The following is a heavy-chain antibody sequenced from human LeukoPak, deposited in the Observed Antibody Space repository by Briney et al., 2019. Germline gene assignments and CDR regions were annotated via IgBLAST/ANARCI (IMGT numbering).Heavy chain of an antibody. Sequence: PSETLSLTCSVSGDSISNYWWNWIRQPAGKELEWIGRMYTSGDTNYNPSLKSRVTMSVDTSKNQVSLRLTSVIAADTAVYYCTRHSWDSWSGSGYFDYWGQGTLVTVSS. CDR1: GDSISNYW. D-gene: IGHD3-3*01. CDR3: TRHSWDSWSGSGYFDY. J-gene: IGHJ4*02. CDR2: MYTSGDT. V-gene: IGHV4-4*07.